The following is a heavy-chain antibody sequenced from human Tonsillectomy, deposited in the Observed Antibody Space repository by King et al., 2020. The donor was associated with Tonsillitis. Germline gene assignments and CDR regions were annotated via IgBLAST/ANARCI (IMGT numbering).Heavy chain of an antibody. CDR3: ARDRGKLDYYYYYMDV. CDR1: GFTFSSYA. Sequence: VQLVESGGGVVQPGRSLRLSCAASGFTFSSYAMHWVRQAPGKGLEWVAVISYDGSNKNYEDSVKGRFTISRDNSKNTLYLQMNSLRAEDTAVYYCARDRGKLDYYYYYMDVWGKGTTVTVSS. J-gene: IGHJ6*03. V-gene: IGHV3-30*01. CDR2: ISYDGSNK. D-gene: IGHD1-1*01.